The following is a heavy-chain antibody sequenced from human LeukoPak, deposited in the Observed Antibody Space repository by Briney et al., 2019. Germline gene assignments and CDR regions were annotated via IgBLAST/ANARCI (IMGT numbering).Heavy chain of an antibody. J-gene: IGHJ4*02. CDR3: ARDRVGYCTGGRCYGLDY. D-gene: IGHD2-15*01. Sequence: GGSLRLSCAASGFTFSDYYMSWIRQAPGKGLEWVSSIGSSSSYIYYADSVKGRFTIPRDNANNSLYLQMNSLRAEDTAVYYCARDRVGYCTGGRCYGLDYWGQGTLVTVSS. V-gene: IGHV3-11*04. CDR1: GFTFSDYY. CDR2: IGSSSSYI.